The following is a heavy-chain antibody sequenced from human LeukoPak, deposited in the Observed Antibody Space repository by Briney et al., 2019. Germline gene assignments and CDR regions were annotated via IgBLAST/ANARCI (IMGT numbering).Heavy chain of an antibody. CDR3: ARDTHSNERSDY. D-gene: IGHD1-1*01. J-gene: IGHJ4*02. CDR2: IHYSGGT. Sequence: SETLSLTCTVSGGSISSDYWSWIRQSPGKGLEWIGYIHYSGGTEYNPSLKNRVTISMDTCKNQFSLKVSSVTAADTAVYYCARDTHSNERSDYWGQGTLVTVSS. CDR1: GGSISSDY. V-gene: IGHV4-59*01.